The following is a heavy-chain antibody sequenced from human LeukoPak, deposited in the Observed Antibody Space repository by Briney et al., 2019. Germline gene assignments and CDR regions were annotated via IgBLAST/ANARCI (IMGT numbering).Heavy chain of an antibody. Sequence: GGSLRLSCAASGFTVSSNYMSWVRQAPGKGLEWVSVIYSGGSTYYADSAKGRFTISRDNSKNTLYLQMNSLRAEDTAVYYCARDAYSSSFFDYWGQGTLDTVSS. CDR1: GFTVSSNY. CDR3: ARDAYSSSFFDY. D-gene: IGHD6-13*01. V-gene: IGHV3-53*01. J-gene: IGHJ4*02. CDR2: IYSGGST.